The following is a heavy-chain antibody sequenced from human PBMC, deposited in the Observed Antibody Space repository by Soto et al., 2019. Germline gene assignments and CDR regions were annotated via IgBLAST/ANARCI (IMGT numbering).Heavy chain of an antibody. CDR1: GGSISSSSYY. Sequence: PSETRSLTCTVSGGSISSSSYYWGWIRQPPGKGLEWIGSVYYSGTSYYNPSLKSRVTISVDTSKNQFSLKLSSVTAADTAVYYCARQKALTHTLFDYWGQGTLVTVSS. V-gene: IGHV4-39*01. CDR2: VYYSGTS. J-gene: IGHJ4*02. CDR3: ARQKALTHTLFDY. D-gene: IGHD2-2*02.